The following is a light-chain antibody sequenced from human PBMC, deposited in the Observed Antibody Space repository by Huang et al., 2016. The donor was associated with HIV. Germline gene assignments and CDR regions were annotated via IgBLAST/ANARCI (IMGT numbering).Light chain of an antibody. CDR1: QRILHTSKNKNF. CDR3: QQYFSTPRT. V-gene: IGKV4-1*01. Sequence: DIVMTHSPDSLTVSLGERAPINCKSSQRILHTSKNKNFLSWFQQKPGQPPKVLMHWASTRESGVPYRFSGSGSGTDFTLTINGLQAEDVAVYYCQQYFSTPRTFGQGTRVEIK. J-gene: IGKJ1*01. CDR2: WAS.